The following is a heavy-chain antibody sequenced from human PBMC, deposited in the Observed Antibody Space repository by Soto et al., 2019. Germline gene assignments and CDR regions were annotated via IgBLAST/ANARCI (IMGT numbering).Heavy chain of an antibody. V-gene: IGHV3-23*01. CDR3: AGRTVATSWTLDI. J-gene: IGHJ3*02. CDR1: GLIFTKNA. Sequence: PGGSLRLSSQASGLIFTKNAVAWVRQAPGKGLEWLSGISGTAGRTYYADSVKGRFIISRDTSKNTVYLQMNSLRAEDAAIYYCAGRTVATSWTLDIWGQGTTVTV. CDR2: ISGTAGRT. D-gene: IGHD5-12*01.